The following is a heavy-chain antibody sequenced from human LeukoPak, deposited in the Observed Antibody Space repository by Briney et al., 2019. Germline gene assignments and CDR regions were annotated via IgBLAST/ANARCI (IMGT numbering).Heavy chain of an antibody. CDR1: GYTFTNYG. Sequence: ASVKVSCKASGYTFTNYGISWVRQAPGQGLEWMGYIITYNGNTNYAQKLQGRVTMTTDTSTSTAYMELRSLRSDDTAVYYCARGTLAYCGGDCPNWFDPWGQGTLVTVSS. J-gene: IGHJ5*02. V-gene: IGHV1-18*01. CDR2: IITYNGNT. D-gene: IGHD2-21*02. CDR3: ARGTLAYCGGDCPNWFDP.